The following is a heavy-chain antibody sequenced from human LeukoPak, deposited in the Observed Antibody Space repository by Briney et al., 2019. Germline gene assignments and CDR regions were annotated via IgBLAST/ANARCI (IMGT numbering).Heavy chain of an antibody. CDR1: GGTFSSYA. V-gene: IGHV1-69*04. CDR2: IIHILGIA. Sequence: SVKVSCKASGGTFSSYAISWVRQAPGQGLEWLGRIIHILGIANSEQKFRGRVTISADKSTSTAYMELSSLRSEDTAVYYCSRMPRNNWFDPWGQGTLVTVSS. CDR3: SRMPRNNWFDP. D-gene: IGHD2-2*01. J-gene: IGHJ5*02.